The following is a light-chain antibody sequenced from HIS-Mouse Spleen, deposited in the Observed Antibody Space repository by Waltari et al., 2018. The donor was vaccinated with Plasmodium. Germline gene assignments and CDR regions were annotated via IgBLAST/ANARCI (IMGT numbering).Light chain of an antibody. Sequence: EIVMTQSPATLSVSPGERATLSCRASQSVSSNLAWYQQKPGQAPRLLIYGASTMAPGIPAGFSGSGSGTEFTLTISSLQSEDFAVYYCQQYNNWSFTFGPGTKVDIK. CDR3: QQYNNWSFT. CDR1: QSVSSN. V-gene: IGKV3-15*01. J-gene: IGKJ3*01. CDR2: GAS.